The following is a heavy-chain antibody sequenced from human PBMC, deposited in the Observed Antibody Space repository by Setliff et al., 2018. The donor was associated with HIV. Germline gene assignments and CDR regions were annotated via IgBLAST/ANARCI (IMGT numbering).Heavy chain of an antibody. J-gene: IGHJ4*02. D-gene: IGHD3-3*01. Sequence: ASVKVSCKASGYTFTNYGITWVRQAPGHGLEWMGWIGAKNDNTNYARQFQGRVTMTIDRSTSAAYMELRSLRSDDTAVYYCARQIFWRDYYFDYWGQGTLVTVSS. CDR2: IGAKNDNT. CDR1: GYTFTNYG. CDR3: ARQIFWRDYYFDY. V-gene: IGHV1-18*01.